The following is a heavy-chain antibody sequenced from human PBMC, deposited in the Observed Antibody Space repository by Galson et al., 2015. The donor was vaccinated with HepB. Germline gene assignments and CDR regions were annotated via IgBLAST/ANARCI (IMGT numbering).Heavy chain of an antibody. Sequence: SVKVSCKASGGTFSSYAISWVRQAPGQGLEWMGIINPSGGSTTYAQKFQGRVTMTRDTSTSTVYMELSSLRSEDTAVYYCARASDSSGYGPKPYYYYGMDVWGQGTTVTVSS. CDR3: ARASDSSGYGPKPYYYYGMDV. CDR1: GGTFSSYA. J-gene: IGHJ6*02. V-gene: IGHV1-46*03. CDR2: INPSGGST. D-gene: IGHD3-22*01.